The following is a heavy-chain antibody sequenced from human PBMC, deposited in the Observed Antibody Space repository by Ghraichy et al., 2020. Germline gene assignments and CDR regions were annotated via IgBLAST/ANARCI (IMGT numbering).Heavy chain of an antibody. CDR1: GFTFDDYA. CDR3: AKDTFLELRGADR. CDR2: ISWNSGSI. V-gene: IGHV3-9*01. D-gene: IGHD1-7*01. Sequence: SLNISCAASGFTFDDYAMHWVRQAPGKGLEWVSGISWNSGSIGYADSVKGRFTISRDNAKNSLYLQMNSLRAEDTALYYCAKDTFLELRGADRWGQGTLVTVSS. J-gene: IGHJ4*02.